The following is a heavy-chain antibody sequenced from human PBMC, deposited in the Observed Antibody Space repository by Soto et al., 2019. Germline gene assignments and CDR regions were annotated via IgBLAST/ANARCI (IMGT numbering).Heavy chain of an antibody. CDR2: TYYRSKWYN. D-gene: IGHD7-27*01. CDR1: GDNVSSSRST. V-gene: IGHV6-1*01. Sequence: PTLSLTYALSGDNVSSSRSTWNWIRQSPSRGLEWLGRTYYRSKWYNHYAESVKSRIIISPDTSKNQFSLQLNSVTPEDTAVYYCVRDPANWGPDFAYWGHGTLVTVSS. CDR3: VRDPANWGPDFAY. J-gene: IGHJ4*01.